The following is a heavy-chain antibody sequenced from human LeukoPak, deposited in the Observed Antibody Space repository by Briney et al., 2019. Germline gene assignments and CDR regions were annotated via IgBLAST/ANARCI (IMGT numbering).Heavy chain of an antibody. Sequence: SETLSLTCTVSGGSISTYYWSWIRQPPGKGLEWIGYIYYSGSTNYNPSLKSRVTISVDTSKNQFSLKLSSVTAADTAVYYCARGTLVGAIYNWFDPWGQGTLVTVSS. D-gene: IGHD1-26*01. V-gene: IGHV4-59*01. CDR3: ARGTLVGAIYNWFDP. J-gene: IGHJ5*02. CDR2: IYYSGST. CDR1: GGSISTYY.